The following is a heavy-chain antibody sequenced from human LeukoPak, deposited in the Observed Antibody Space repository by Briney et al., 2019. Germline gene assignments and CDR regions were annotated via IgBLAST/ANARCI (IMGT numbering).Heavy chain of an antibody. J-gene: IGHJ5*02. V-gene: IGHV4-59*08. CDR1: GGSINIYY. CDR3: ARHVWDSRSSLDL. CDR2: IFYSGDT. Sequence: SETLSLTCTVSGGSINIYYWSWIRQPPGKGLEWIGYIFYSGDTNYNPSLKSRVAISVDTSKNQFSLKLSSVTAADTAVYYCARHVWDSRSSLDLWGQGTLVTVSS. D-gene: IGHD6-13*01.